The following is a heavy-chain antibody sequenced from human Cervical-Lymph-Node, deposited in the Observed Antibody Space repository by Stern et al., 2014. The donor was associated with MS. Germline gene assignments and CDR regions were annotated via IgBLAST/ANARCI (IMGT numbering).Heavy chain of an antibody. CDR2: LPASGAT. V-gene: IGHV4-61*02. CDR1: GASISSGTSY. Sequence: QVQLQESGPGLVKPSQTLSLTCTVSGASISSGTSYWSWIRQPAGGGLEWIGRLPASGATYYNPSLKSRVTISGDTPKTQFSLNLNSVTAADTAVYYCARGHWELLGNNYFDSWGQGTLVTVSS. D-gene: IGHD1-26*01. J-gene: IGHJ4*02. CDR3: ARGHWELLGNNYFDS.